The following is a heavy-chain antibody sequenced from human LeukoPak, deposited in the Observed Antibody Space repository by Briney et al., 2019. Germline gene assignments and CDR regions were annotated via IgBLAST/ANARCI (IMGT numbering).Heavy chain of an antibody. D-gene: IGHD3-10*01. Sequence: GGSLRLSCAASGFTFSDYYMSWIRQAPGKGLEWGSYISGIGSTIYYADSVKGRFTISRDNAKNSLYLQMNSLRAEDTAVYYCTYGSGRRGFCDYWGQGTLVTVSS. V-gene: IGHV3-11*01. CDR3: TYGSGRRGFCDY. J-gene: IGHJ4*02. CDR1: GFTFSDYY. CDR2: ISGIGSTI.